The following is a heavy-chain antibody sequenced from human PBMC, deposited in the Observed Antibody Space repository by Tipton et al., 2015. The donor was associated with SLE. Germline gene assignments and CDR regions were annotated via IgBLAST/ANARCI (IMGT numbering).Heavy chain of an antibody. CDR1: GGSISGYY. D-gene: IGHD6-25*01. CDR2: ISFSGLT. J-gene: IGHJ1*01. CDR3: ASPGSSAPGPYFQH. V-gene: IGHV4-59*01. Sequence: TLSLTCTVSGGSISGYYWSWVRQPPGKGLEWIGYISFSGLTNYNPSVRSRVSTSMDTSKNQFSLKLNSVTAADTAVYYCASPGSSAPGPYFQHWGQGTLVTVSS.